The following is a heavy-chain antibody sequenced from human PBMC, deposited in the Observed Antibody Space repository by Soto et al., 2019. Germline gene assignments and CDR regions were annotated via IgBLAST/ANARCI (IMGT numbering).Heavy chain of an antibody. J-gene: IGHJ4*02. CDR1: GFTFSDYG. CDR3: AKDLPLSMVMVPGVNGRGYDY. Sequence: QVQLVESGGGVVQPGRSLRLSCAASGFTFSDYGMHWVRQAPGKGLEWVAVISYDGDNQYYVDSVKGRFTISRDNSKNTLYMQMNGRRAEDTAVYYSAKDLPLSMVMVPGVNGRGYDYWGQGTLVTVSS. CDR2: ISYDGDNQ. V-gene: IGHV3-30*18. D-gene: IGHD3-10*01.